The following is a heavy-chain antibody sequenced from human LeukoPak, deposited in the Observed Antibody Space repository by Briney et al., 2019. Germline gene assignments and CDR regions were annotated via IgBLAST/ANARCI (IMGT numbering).Heavy chain of an antibody. J-gene: IGHJ4*02. CDR1: GFTFDDYG. Sequence: GGSLRLSCAASGFTFDDYGMSWVRQAPGKGLEWVSGINWNGGSTGYADSVKGRFTISRDNSKNTLYLQMNSLRAEDTAVCYCAKVRWLKYYFDYWGQGTLVTVSS. CDR2: INWNGGST. V-gene: IGHV3-20*04. D-gene: IGHD5-18*01. CDR3: AKVRWLKYYFDY.